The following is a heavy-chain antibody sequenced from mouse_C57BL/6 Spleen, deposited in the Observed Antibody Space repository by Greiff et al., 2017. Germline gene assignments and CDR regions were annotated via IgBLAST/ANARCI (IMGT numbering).Heavy chain of an antibody. CDR1: GYTFTSYW. V-gene: IGHV1-7*01. J-gene: IGHJ4*01. CDR2: INPSSGYT. CDR3: ARGGSPYYYAMDY. Sequence: VMLVESGAELAKPGASVKLSCKASGYTFTSYWMHWVKQRPGQGLEWIGYINPSSGYTKYNQKFKDKATLTADKSSSTAYMQLSSLTYEDSAVYYCARGGSPYYYAMDYWGQGTSVTVSS.